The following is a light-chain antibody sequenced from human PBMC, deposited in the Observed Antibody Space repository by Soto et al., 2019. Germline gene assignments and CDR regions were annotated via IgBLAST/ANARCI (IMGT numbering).Light chain of an antibody. Sequence: IQMTQSPSSLSASVGDRVTITCRASQGIRNDLGWYQQKPGKAPKLLIYAASTLQSGVPSRFSGSGSGTAFTLTISNLQPDDLATYYCQQYNTHSTWTFGRGTKVHIK. CDR2: AAS. CDR3: QQYNTHSTWT. V-gene: IGKV1-17*02. CDR1: QGIRND. J-gene: IGKJ1*01.